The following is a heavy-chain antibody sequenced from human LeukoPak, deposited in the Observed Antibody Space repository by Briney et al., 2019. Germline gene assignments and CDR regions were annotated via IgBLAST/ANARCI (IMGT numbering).Heavy chain of an antibody. Sequence: PGGSLRLSCAASGFTFSSYSMNWARQAPGKGLEWASSISSSSSYIYYADSVKGRFTISRDNAKNSLYLQMNSLRAEDTAVYYCARDGGDIYREKGNMDVWGKGTTVTVSS. J-gene: IGHJ6*03. CDR2: ISSSSSYI. CDR3: ARDGGDIYREKGNMDV. CDR1: GFTFSSYS. V-gene: IGHV3-21*01. D-gene: IGHD3-16*01.